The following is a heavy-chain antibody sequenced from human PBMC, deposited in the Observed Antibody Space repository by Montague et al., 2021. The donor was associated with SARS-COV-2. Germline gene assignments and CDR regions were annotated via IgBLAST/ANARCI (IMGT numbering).Heavy chain of an antibody. J-gene: IGHJ6*02. V-gene: IGHV3-30*03. Sequence: SLRLSCAASGFTFSSYGMHWVRQAPGKGLEWVAVISYDGSNKYYADSVKGRFTIPRDNSKNTLYLQMNSLRAEDTAVYYCAGSLLEYYGMDVWGQGTTVTVSS. D-gene: IGHD3-3*01. CDR1: GFTFSSYG. CDR3: AGSLLEYYGMDV. CDR2: ISYDGSNK.